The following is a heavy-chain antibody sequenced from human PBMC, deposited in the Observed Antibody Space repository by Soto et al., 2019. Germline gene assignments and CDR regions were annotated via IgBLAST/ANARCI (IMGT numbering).Heavy chain of an antibody. Sequence: TSETLSFTCTVSGGSISSYYWSWIRQPPGKGLEWIGYIYYSGSTNYNPSLKSRVTISVDTSKNQFSLKLSSVTAADTAVYYCARGVLRYFDWLDKPGPFDYWGQGTLVTVSS. CDR1: GGSISSYY. J-gene: IGHJ4*02. D-gene: IGHD3-9*01. CDR3: ARGVLRYFDWLDKPGPFDY. V-gene: IGHV4-59*01. CDR2: IYYSGST.